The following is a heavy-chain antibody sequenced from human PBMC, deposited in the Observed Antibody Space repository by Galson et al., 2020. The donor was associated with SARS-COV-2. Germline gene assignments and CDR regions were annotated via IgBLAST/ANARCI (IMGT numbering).Heavy chain of an antibody. CDR1: GFTFSSYS. Sequence: GESLKISCAASGFTFSSYSMNWVRQAPGKGLEWVSSISSSSSYIYYADSVKGRFTISRDNAKNSLYLQMNSLRAEDTAVYYCARGIVGATIHYYYYYMDVWGKGTTVTVSS. V-gene: IGHV3-21*01. D-gene: IGHD1-26*01. CDR3: ARGIVGATIHYYYYYMDV. J-gene: IGHJ6*03. CDR2: ISSSSSYI.